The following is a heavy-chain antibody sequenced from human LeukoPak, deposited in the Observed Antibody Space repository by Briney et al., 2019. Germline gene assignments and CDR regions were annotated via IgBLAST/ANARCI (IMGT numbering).Heavy chain of an antibody. D-gene: IGHD2-2*01. J-gene: IGHJ5*02. CDR3: APRRGVVPVNWFDP. CDR1: GGSISSSGYY. V-gene: IGHV4-39*01. Sequence: SETLSLTCTVSGGSISSSGYYWGWIRQPPGKGLEWIGSIYYSGSTYYNPSLKSRVTISVDTSKNQFSLKLSSVTAVDTAVYYCAPRRGVVPVNWFDPWGQGTLVTVSS. CDR2: IYYSGST.